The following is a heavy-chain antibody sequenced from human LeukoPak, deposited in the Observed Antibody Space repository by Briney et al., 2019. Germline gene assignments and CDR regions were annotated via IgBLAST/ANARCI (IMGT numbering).Heavy chain of an antibody. CDR1: GGSISSYY. V-gene: IGHV4-39*01. D-gene: IGHD3-10*01. J-gene: IGHJ4*02. Sequence: KPSETLSLTCTVSGGSISSYYWGWIRQPPGKGLEWIGSIYYSGSTYYNPSLKSRVTISVDTSKNQFSLKLSSVTAADTAVYYCARLALGHYFDYWGQGTLVTVSS. CDR3: ARLALGHYFDY. CDR2: IYYSGST.